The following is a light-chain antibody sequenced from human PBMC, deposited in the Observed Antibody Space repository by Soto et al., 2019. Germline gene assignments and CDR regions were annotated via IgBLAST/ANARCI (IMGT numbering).Light chain of an antibody. V-gene: IGKV1-17*03. CDR1: QGISHY. CDR2: DAS. Sequence: DIQMTQSPSAMSASLGDRVTFTCRASQGISHYLAWFQQKPGEAPKRLIYDASTLQSGVPSRFSGSGSGTEFTLTISRVEAEDVGVYYCMQGTHRPLTFGGGTKVEIK. J-gene: IGKJ4*01. CDR3: MQGTHRPLT.